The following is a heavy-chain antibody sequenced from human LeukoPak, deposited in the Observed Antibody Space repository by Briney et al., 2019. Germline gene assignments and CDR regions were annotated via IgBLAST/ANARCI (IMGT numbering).Heavy chain of an antibody. D-gene: IGHD6-19*01. Sequence: GGSLRLSCAASGFTFSSYAMSWVRQAPGKGLEWVSAISGSGGSTYYADSVKGRFTISRDNSKNTLYLQMNSLRAEDTAVYYCAKDRVPQAVSYYGMDVWGQGTTVTVSS. CDR1: GFTFSSYA. J-gene: IGHJ6*02. V-gene: IGHV3-23*01. CDR2: ISGSGGST. CDR3: AKDRVPQAVSYYGMDV.